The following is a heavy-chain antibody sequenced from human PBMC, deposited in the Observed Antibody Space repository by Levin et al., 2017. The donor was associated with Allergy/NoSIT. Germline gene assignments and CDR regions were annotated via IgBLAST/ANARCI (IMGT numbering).Heavy chain of an antibody. J-gene: IGHJ3*02. Sequence: PGGSLRLSCAASGFTFSSYGMHWVRQAPGKGLEWVAVISYDGSNKYYADSVKGRFTISRDNSKNTLYLQMNSLRAEDTAVYYCAKATYYDILTGYSDAFDIWGQGTMVTVSS. CDR2: ISYDGSNK. CDR3: AKATYYDILTGYSDAFDI. V-gene: IGHV3-30*18. CDR1: GFTFSSYG. D-gene: IGHD3-9*01.